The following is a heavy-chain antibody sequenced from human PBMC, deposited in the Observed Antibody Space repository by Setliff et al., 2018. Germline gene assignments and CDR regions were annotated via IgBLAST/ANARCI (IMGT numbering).Heavy chain of an antibody. Sequence: PSETLSLTCNVSGVSIANTASYWSWIRQPPGKALEGVGYIYYSGSTNYNPSLKSRVTMSVDTSKNHVSLKLSSVTAADTAVYYCARAHTWSLPNDNSGYPGWFDPWGQGTLVTVSS. CDR3: ARAHTWSLPNDNSGYPGWFDP. CDR2: IYYSGST. CDR1: GVSIANTASY. V-gene: IGHV4-61*03. D-gene: IGHD3-22*01. J-gene: IGHJ5*02.